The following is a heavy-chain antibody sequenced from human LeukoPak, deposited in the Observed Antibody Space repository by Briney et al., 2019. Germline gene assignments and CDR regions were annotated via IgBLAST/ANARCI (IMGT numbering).Heavy chain of an antibody. D-gene: IGHD6-19*01. J-gene: IGHJ5*02. V-gene: IGHV4-34*01. CDR1: GGSFSGYY. CDR3: ARGGGPYYSSGWYQRYNWFDP. CDR2: INHSGST. Sequence: SETLSLTCAVYGGSFSGYYWSWIRQPPGKGLEWIGEINHSGSTNYNPSLKSRVTISVDTSKNQFSLKLSSVTAADTAVYYCARGGGPYYSSGWYQRYNWFDPWGQGTLVTVSS.